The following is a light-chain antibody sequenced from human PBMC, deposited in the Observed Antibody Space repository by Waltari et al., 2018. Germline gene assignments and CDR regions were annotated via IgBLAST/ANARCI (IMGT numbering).Light chain of an antibody. CDR1: QSISSY. CDR2: AAS. J-gene: IGKJ1*01. Sequence: DIQMTQSPSSLSASVGDRVTITCRASQSISSYLNWYQQKPGKAPKLLIYAASSLQSGVPSRFSGSGSGTDFTLTISSLQPADLATYYCQQSYSTPWTFDQGTKVEIK. V-gene: IGKV1-39*01. CDR3: QQSYSTPWT.